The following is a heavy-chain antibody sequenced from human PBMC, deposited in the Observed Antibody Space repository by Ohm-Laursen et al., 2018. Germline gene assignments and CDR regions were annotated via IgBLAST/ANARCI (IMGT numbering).Heavy chain of an antibody. V-gene: IGHV3-64*01. CDR3: ARDPPEWELPDDY. CDR2: ISNNGGST. CDR1: GFTFSSYS. J-gene: IGHJ4*02. D-gene: IGHD1-26*01. Sequence: GSLRLSCSASGFTFSSYSMQWVRQAPGKRLEYISSISNNGGSTYYANSVKGRFTISRDNSKNTLYLQMGSLRAEDTAVYYCARDPPEWELPDDYWGQGTLVTVSS.